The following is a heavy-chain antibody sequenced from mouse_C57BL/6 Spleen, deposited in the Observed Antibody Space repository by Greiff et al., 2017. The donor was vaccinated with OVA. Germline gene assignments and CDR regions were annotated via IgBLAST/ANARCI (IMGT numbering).Heavy chain of an antibody. D-gene: IGHD2-3*01. CDR2: ISSGGSYT. CDR1: GFTFSSYG. Sequence: EVKLMESGGDLVKPGGSLKLSCAASGFTFSSYGMSWVRQTPDKRLEWVATISSGGSYTYYPDSVKGRFTISRDNAKNTLYLQMSSLKSEDTAMYDCARQDYDEGFAYWGQGTLVTVSA. J-gene: IGHJ3*01. CDR3: ARQDYDEGFAY. V-gene: IGHV5-6*01.